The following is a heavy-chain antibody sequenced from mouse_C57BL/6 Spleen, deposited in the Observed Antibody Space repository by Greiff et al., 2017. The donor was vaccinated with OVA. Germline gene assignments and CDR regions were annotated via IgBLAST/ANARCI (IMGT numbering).Heavy chain of an antibody. CDR3: VRNDYWYFDV. V-gene: IGHV10-1*01. J-gene: IGHJ1*03. CDR2: IRSKSNNYAT. Sequence: EVQLVESGGGLVQPKGSLKLSCAASGFSFNTYAMNWVRQAPGKGLEWVARIRSKSNNYATYYADSVKDRFTISRDDSESMLYLQMNNLKTEDTAMYYCVRNDYWYFDVWGTGTTVTVSS. D-gene: IGHD2-3*01. CDR1: GFSFNTYA.